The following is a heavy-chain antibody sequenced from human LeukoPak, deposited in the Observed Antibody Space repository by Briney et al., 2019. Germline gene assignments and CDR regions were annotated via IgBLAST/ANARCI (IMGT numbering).Heavy chain of an antibody. D-gene: IGHD1-14*01. CDR3: ARGSNRAYDN. V-gene: IGHV3-48*02. CDR2: ITTTSSSI. J-gene: IGHJ4*02. CDR1: GVTFSSYS. Sequence: PGGSLRLSCTASGVTFSSYSMNWVRQAPGKGLEWVSHITTTSSSIYYADSAKGRITVSRDTAKNSLSLQRHSLRDEDTAVYYCARGSNRAYDNWGQGTLVTVSS.